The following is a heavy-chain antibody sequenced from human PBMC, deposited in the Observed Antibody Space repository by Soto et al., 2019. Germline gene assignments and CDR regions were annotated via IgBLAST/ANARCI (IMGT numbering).Heavy chain of an antibody. D-gene: IGHD1-20*01. Sequence: QVQLVESGGGLVKPGGSLRLSCAASGFTFSDYYMSWIRQAPGKGLEWVSYISSSSSYTNYADSVKGRFTISRDNAKNSLYLQMNSLRAEDTAVYSCAREPRYNWNDGWFDPWGQGTLVTVSS. CDR3: AREPRYNWNDGWFDP. CDR1: GFTFSDYY. CDR2: ISSSSSYT. V-gene: IGHV3-11*05. J-gene: IGHJ5*02.